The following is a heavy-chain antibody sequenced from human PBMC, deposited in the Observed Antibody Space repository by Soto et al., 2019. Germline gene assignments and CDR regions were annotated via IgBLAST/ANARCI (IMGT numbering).Heavy chain of an antibody. J-gene: IGHJ5*02. D-gene: IGHD1-7*01. CDR2: IYYSGST. V-gene: IGHV4-30-4*01. CDR1: GGSIRSGDYY. Sequence: RSLTCTVSGGSIRSGDYYWSWIRQPPGKGLEWIGYIYYSGSTYYNPSLKSRVTISVDTSKNQFSLKLSSVTAADTAVYYCTNWNSLSNWFDPWGQGTLVTVSS. CDR3: TNWNSLSNWFDP.